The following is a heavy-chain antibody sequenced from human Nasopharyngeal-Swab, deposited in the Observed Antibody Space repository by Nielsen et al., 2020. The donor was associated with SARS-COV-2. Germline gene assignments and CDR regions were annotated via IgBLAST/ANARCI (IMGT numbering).Heavy chain of an antibody. CDR2: ITSTSSTI. CDR3: VSSYYGSAY. Sequence: EGSLRLSCAASGFTFSNYNMNWVRQAPGKGLEWVSYITSTSSTIYYADSVKGRFTISRDNAKNSLSLQINSLRAEDTAMYYCVSSYYGSAYWGQGTLVTVSS. J-gene: IGHJ4*02. CDR1: GFTFSNYN. D-gene: IGHD3-10*01. V-gene: IGHV3-48*04.